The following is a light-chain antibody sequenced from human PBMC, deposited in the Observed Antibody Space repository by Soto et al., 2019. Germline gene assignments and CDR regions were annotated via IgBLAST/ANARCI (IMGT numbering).Light chain of an antibody. Sequence: QMTQSPSTKSASVEDRVTITCRASQSISSWLAWYQQKPGKAPNLLIYKASSLESGVPSRFSGSGSGTEFTLTISSLQPDDFATYFCQQYNSHSWTFGQGTKVDIK. J-gene: IGKJ1*01. V-gene: IGKV1-5*03. CDR1: QSISSW. CDR3: QQYNSHSWT. CDR2: KAS.